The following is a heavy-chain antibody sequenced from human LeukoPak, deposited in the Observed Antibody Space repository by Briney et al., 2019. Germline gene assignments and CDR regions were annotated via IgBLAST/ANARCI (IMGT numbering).Heavy chain of an antibody. CDR1: GFTFSSYS. V-gene: IGHV3-21*01. J-gene: IGHJ4*02. CDR3: ARVIVVVPAAQFFDY. CDR2: ISSSSSYI. Sequence: GGSLRLSCAASGFTFSSYSMNWVRQAPGKGLEWVSSISSSSSYIYYADSVKGRFTISRDNAKNSLYLQMNSLRAEDTAVYYCARVIVVVPAAQFFDYWGQGTLVTVSS. D-gene: IGHD2-2*01.